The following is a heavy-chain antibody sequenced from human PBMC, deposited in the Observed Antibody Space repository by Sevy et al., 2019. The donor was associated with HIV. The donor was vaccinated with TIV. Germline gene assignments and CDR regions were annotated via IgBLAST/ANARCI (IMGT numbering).Heavy chain of an antibody. V-gene: IGHV3-30*19. CDR2: IWYDGSNK. J-gene: IGHJ3*02. CDR1: GFTFSSYG. D-gene: IGHD3-10*01. Sequence: GGSLRLSCAASGFTFSSYGMHWVRQAPGKGLEWVAVIWYDGSNKYYADSVKGRFTISRDNSKNTLYLQMNSLRAEDTAVYYCARDSNLWFGVYSAFDIWGQGTMVTVSS. CDR3: ARDSNLWFGVYSAFDI.